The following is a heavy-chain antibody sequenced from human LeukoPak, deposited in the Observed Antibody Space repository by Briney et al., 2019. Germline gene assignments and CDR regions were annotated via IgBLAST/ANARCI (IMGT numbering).Heavy chain of an antibody. Sequence: GGSLRLSCAASGFTFSGYSMNWVRQAPGKGLEWVSSISSSSSYIYYADSVKGRFTISRDNAKNSMYLQMNSLRAEDTAVYYCARALATAYYYDSSGYYDRTFDYWGQGTLVTVSS. D-gene: IGHD3-22*01. CDR2: ISSSSSYI. V-gene: IGHV3-21*01. CDR3: ARALATAYYYDSSGYYDRTFDY. J-gene: IGHJ4*02. CDR1: GFTFSGYS.